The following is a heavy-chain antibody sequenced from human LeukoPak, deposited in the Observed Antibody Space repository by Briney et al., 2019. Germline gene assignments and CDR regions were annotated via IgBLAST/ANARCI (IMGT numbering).Heavy chain of an antibody. CDR3: ARYSRGPSGSY. D-gene: IGHD3-10*01. CDR1: GFTFSDYY. Sequence: EGSLRLSCAASGFTFSDYYMAWIRQAPGKGLEWLSHISSSGATTYNPDSVKGRFTISRDNTKNSVYLQMNSLGVEDTAVYYCARYSRGPSGSYWGQGTLVTVSS. J-gene: IGHJ4*02. CDR2: ISSSGATT. V-gene: IGHV3-11*01.